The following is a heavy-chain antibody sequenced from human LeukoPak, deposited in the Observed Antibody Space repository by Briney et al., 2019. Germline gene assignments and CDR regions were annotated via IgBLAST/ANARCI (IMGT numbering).Heavy chain of an antibody. CDR1: GGSISNYY. J-gene: IGHJ4*02. Sequence: SSETLSLTCTVSGGSISNYYWNWLRQPPGKGLEWIGCIYYSGSTNYNPSLSGRVTMSLDTSKNQFSLRLTSVTAADTAVYYCARGFDSKSTYFDYWGQGTLVTVSS. D-gene: IGHD5-12*01. V-gene: IGHV4-59*01. CDR3: ARGFDSKSTYFDY. CDR2: IYYSGST.